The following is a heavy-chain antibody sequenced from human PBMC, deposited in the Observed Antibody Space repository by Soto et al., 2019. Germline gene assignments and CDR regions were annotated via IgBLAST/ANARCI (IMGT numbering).Heavy chain of an antibody. Sequence: QVQLVESGGGVVQPGRSLRLSCAASGFTFSSYAMHWVRQAPGKGLEWVAVISYDGSNKYYADSVKGRFTISRDNSKNTLYLQMNSLRAEDTAVYYCARVLYGDYGFFDYWGQGTLVTVSS. D-gene: IGHD4-17*01. CDR1: GFTFSSYA. CDR2: ISYDGSNK. CDR3: ARVLYGDYGFFDY. V-gene: IGHV3-30-3*01. J-gene: IGHJ4*02.